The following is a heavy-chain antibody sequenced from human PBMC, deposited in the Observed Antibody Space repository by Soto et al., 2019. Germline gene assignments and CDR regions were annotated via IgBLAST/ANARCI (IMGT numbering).Heavy chain of an antibody. J-gene: IGHJ6*02. CDR2: IDTGGTT. CDR1: GGSISSYY. V-gene: IGHV4-4*07. D-gene: IGHD3-10*01. Sequence: QVQVQESGPGLVKPSETLSLTCTVSGGSISSYYASWIRQSAGKGLEWIGRIDTGGTTNYNPSLKSQVTMSVDASKNHFSLNLSSVTAADTAVYYCARGPRGYVYYHGMDVWGQGTTVTVSS. CDR3: ARGPRGYVYYHGMDV.